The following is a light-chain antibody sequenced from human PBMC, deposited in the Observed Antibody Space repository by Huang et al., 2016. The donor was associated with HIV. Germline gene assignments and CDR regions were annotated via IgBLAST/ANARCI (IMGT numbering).Light chain of an antibody. CDR3: QQYESTPIT. Sequence: DIVMTQSPDSLAVSLGERATINCKSSQSLLHSPNNKKSLAWYQQKPGQPPELLIYWASTRESGVPDRFSGSESGTDCTLTINNLQAEDVAVYYCQQYESTPITFGQGTRLEIK. CDR2: WAS. V-gene: IGKV4-1*01. J-gene: IGKJ5*01. CDR1: QSLLHSPNNKKS.